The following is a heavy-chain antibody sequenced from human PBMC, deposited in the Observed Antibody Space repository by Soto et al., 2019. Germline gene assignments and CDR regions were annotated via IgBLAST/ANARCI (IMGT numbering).Heavy chain of an antibody. V-gene: IGHV1-69*01. CDR1: GGTFSRHS. Sequence: QVQMVQSGAEVKKPGSSARVSCKVSGGTFSRHSISWVRQAPGQGLEWMGGIIPIIDATQYAQKFQGRLTITADESTTTFHMDLSGLRPEDTAIYYCARDLTSVRGSWGQGTLVTVS. CDR2: IIPIIDAT. D-gene: IGHD3-10*01. J-gene: IGHJ4*02. CDR3: ARDLTSVRGS.